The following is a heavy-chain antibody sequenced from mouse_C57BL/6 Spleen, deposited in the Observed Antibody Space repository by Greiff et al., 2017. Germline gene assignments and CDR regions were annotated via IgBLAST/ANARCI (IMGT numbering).Heavy chain of an antibody. Sequence: QVQLKESGAELVRPGTSVKMSCKASGYTFTNYWIGWAKQRPGHGLEWIGDIYPGGGSTNYNEKFKGKATLTADKSSSTAYMQFSSLTSEDSAIYYCARNVYYGSSYVGGFDYWGQGTTLTVSS. D-gene: IGHD1-1*01. CDR3: ARNVYYGSSYVGGFDY. CDR2: IYPGGGST. J-gene: IGHJ2*01. CDR1: GYTFTNYW. V-gene: IGHV1-63*01.